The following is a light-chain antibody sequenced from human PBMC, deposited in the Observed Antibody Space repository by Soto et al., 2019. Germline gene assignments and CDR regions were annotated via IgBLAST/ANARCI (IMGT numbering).Light chain of an antibody. V-gene: IGKV3-15*01. CDR2: GAS. Sequence: EIGMTQSPGTLSVSPGERATLSCRASQSVSSNLAWYQQKPGQAPRLLIYGASARASGIPARFSGSGSGTEFTLTISSVQSEDFAVYYCQQYNNWPPLTFGGGTKVDIK. J-gene: IGKJ4*01. CDR1: QSVSSN. CDR3: QQYNNWPPLT.